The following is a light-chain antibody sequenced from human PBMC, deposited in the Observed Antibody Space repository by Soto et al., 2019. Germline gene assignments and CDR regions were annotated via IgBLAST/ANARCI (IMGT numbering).Light chain of an antibody. CDR2: GAS. Sequence: IRMTQSPSSLSASIGDRVTFTCRTSHRLNTYLAWYQQKPGKAPKLLIYGASTLQSGVPSRFSGSGSGTDFTLLISSLQSEDFATYYCQQYCSYPYTFGQGTKLEIK. CDR1: HRLNTY. J-gene: IGKJ2*01. CDR3: QQYCSYPYT. V-gene: IGKV1-8*01.